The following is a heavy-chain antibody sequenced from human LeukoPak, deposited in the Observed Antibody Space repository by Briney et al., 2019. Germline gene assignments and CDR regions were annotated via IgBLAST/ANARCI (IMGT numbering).Heavy chain of an antibody. V-gene: IGHV3-30*03. J-gene: IGHJ4*02. Sequence: GGSLRLSCAASGFTFSSYGMHWVRQAPGKGLEWVTVISYDGSNKYYADSVKGRFTISRDNSKNTLYLQMNSLRAEDTAVYYCARGDYGAWSLGYWGQGTLVTVSS. CDR3: ARGDYGAWSLGY. CDR1: GFTFSSYG. D-gene: IGHD4/OR15-4a*01. CDR2: ISYDGSNK.